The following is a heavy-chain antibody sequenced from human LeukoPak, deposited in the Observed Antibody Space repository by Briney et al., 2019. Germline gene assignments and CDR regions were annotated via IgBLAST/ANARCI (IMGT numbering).Heavy chain of an antibody. Sequence: GGSLRLSCAASGFTFSSYAMHWVRQAPGKGLEWVAVISYDGSNKYYADSVKGRFTISRDNSKNTLYLQMNSLRAEDTALYYCARDQYAYYYDSSGYYDGLADYWGQGTLVTVSS. CDR3: ARDQYAYYYDSSGYYDGLADY. D-gene: IGHD3-22*01. V-gene: IGHV3-30*04. J-gene: IGHJ4*02. CDR1: GFTFSSYA. CDR2: ISYDGSNK.